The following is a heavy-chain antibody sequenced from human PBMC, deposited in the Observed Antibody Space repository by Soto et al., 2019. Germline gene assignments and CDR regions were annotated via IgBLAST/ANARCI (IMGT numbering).Heavy chain of an antibody. CDR2: ISHSGST. J-gene: IGHJ1*01. CDR3: ARGGRSSWLRIFHQ. CDR1: GASISSANW. V-gene: IGHV4-4*02. D-gene: IGHD6-13*01. Sequence: PSETLSLTCAVSGASISSANWWSWLRQPPGKGLEWIGEISHSGSTIYNPSLRSRGTISLDKSKNQYSLKLTSVTAADTAVYFCARGGRSSWLRIFHQWGQGTLVTVSS.